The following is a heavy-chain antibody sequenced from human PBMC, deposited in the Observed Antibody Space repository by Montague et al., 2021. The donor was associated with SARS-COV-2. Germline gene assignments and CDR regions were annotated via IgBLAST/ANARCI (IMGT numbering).Heavy chain of an antibody. D-gene: IGHD6-6*01. CDR2: INHSGST. CDR3: ARGGIAARRRYFDY. V-gene: IGHV4-34*01. Sequence: SETLSLTCAVYGGSFSNYYWTWIRQPPGKGLERIGEINHSGSTNYNPSLKSRVTISVDTSKNQFSLKLSSVTAADTAVYFCARGGIAARRRYFDYWGQGTLVTVSS. J-gene: IGHJ4*02. CDR1: GGSFSNYY.